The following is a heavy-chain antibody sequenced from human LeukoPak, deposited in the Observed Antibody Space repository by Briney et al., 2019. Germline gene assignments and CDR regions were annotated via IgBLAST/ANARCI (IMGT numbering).Heavy chain of an antibody. CDR1: GGSISSSNFY. D-gene: IGHD6-19*01. Sequence: SETLSLTCTVSGGSISSSNFYWGWIRQPPGKGLEWIGSIYYSGSTYYNPSLKSRVTISVDTSKNQFSLKLSSVTAADTAVYYCARDLYSSGWYPGWYFDLWGRGTLVTVSS. CDR3: ARDLYSSGWYPGWYFDL. CDR2: IYYSGST. J-gene: IGHJ2*01. V-gene: IGHV4-39*07.